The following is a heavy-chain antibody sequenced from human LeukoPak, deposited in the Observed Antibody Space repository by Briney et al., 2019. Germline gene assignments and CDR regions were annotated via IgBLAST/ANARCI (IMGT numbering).Heavy chain of an antibody. Sequence: PSETLSLTCTVSGGSISSYYWSWIRQPPGKGLEWIGYIYYSGSTNYNPSLKSRVTISVDTSKNQFSLKLSSVTAADTAVYYCASYDSSGYYTEIDYWGQGTLVTVSS. J-gene: IGHJ4*02. CDR3: ASYDSSGYYTEIDY. D-gene: IGHD3-22*01. CDR2: IYYSGST. V-gene: IGHV4-59*01. CDR1: GGSISSYY.